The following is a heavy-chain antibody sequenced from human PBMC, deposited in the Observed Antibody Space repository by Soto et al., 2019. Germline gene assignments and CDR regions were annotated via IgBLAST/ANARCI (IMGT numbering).Heavy chain of an antibody. CDR2: IYYSGST. D-gene: IGHD3-16*01. Sequence: PSETLSLTXTVSGGSISSSSYYWGWIRQPPGKGLEWIGSIYYSGSTYYNPSLKSRVTISVDTSKNQFSLKLSSVTAADTAVYYCARTSQGGDRPYYYYYGMDVWGQGTTVTVSS. J-gene: IGHJ6*02. CDR3: ARTSQGGDRPYYYYYGMDV. CDR1: GGSISSSSYY. V-gene: IGHV4-39*01.